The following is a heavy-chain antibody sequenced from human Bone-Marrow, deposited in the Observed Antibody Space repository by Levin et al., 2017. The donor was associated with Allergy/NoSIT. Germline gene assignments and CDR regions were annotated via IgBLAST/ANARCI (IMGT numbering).Heavy chain of an antibody. CDR3: ARGARITGTTRNWWFDP. Sequence: KASETLSLTCTVSGGSISSYYWSWIRQPPGKGLEWIGYIYYSGSTNYNPSLKSRVTISVDTSKNQFSLKLSSVTAADTAVYYCARGARITGTTRNWWFDPWGQGTLVTVSS. D-gene: IGHD1-7*01. V-gene: IGHV4-59*01. CDR1: GGSISSYY. CDR2: IYYSGST. J-gene: IGHJ5*02.